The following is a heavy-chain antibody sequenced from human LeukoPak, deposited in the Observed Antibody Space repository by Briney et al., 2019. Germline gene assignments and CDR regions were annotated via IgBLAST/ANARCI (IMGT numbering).Heavy chain of an antibody. CDR2: MNPNSGNT. CDR1: GYTFTSYD. J-gene: IGHJ3*02. CDR3: ARPRHYYDSSGPNAFDI. V-gene: IGHV1-8*03. D-gene: IGHD3-22*01. Sequence: GASVKVSCTASGYTFTSYDINWVRQATGQGLEWMGWMNPNSGNTGYAQKFQGRVTITRNTSISTAYMELSSLRSEDTAVYYCARPRHYYDSSGPNAFDIWGQGTMVTVSS.